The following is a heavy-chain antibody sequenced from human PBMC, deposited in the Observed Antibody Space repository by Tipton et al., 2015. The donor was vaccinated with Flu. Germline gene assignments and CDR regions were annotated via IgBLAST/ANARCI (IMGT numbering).Heavy chain of an antibody. CDR3: AKILAVAGTGYDAFDI. CDR1: GFTFSSYA. V-gene: IGHV3-23*01. CDR2: ISGSGGST. J-gene: IGHJ3*02. Sequence: SLRLSCAASGFTFSSYAMSWVRQAPGKGLEWVSAISGSGGSTYYADSVKGRFTISRDNSKNTLYLQMNSLRAEDTAVYYCAKILAVAGTGYDAFDIWGQGTMVTVSS. D-gene: IGHD6-19*01.